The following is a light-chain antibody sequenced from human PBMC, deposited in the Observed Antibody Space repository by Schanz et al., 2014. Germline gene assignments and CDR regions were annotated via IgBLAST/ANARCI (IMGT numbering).Light chain of an antibody. Sequence: EIVMTQSPATLSVSPGERATLSCRASQSVSSNLAWYQQKPGQAPRLLIYETSTRATGIPARFSGSGSGTEFTLTISSLQSEDFAVYFCQQRSSWPLTFGGGTRVEIK. V-gene: IGKV3-15*01. CDR2: ETS. CDR3: QQRSSWPLT. CDR1: QSVSSN. J-gene: IGKJ4*01.